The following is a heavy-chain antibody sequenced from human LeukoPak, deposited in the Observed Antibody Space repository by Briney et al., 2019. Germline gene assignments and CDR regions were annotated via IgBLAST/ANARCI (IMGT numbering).Heavy chain of an antibody. D-gene: IGHD2-2*01. CDR1: GFTFSTYD. CDR2: ISGGGDST. J-gene: IGHJ4*02. CDR3: ARDPYCSSTTCYASGTYFDY. Sequence: GGSLRLSCAASGFTFSTYDMSWVRQAPGKGLEWVSAISGGGDSTYYADSVKGRFTISRDNSKDRLYLEMNSLRAEDTAVYYCARDPYCSSTTCYASGTYFDYWGQGTLVTVSS. V-gene: IGHV3-23*01.